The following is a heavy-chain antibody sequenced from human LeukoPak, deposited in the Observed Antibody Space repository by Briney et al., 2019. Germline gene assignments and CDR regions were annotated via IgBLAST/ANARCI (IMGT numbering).Heavy chain of an antibody. D-gene: IGHD3-10*01. CDR3: AKDNGNGWLGEFAFEY. V-gene: IGHV3-9*01. CDR2: IGFNTNNV. J-gene: IGHJ4*02. CDR1: GYPFDYSA. Sequence: GGSLRLPCVASGYPFDYSAFHWARQAPGKALEGVSDIGFNTNNVDYADYVRGRFTIFRDNTKNSLYLQMDNLRAEDTAFYYCAKDNGNGWLGEFAFEYWGQGILVTVSS.